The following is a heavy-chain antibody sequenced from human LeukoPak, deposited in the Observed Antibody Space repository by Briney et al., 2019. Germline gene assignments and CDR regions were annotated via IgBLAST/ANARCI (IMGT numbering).Heavy chain of an antibody. CDR1: GFTFSSYA. D-gene: IGHD1-1*01. Sequence: GGSLRLSCAASGFTFSSYAMHWVRQAPGKGLEWVAVISYDGSNKYYVDSVKGRFTISRDYSKNTLYLQMNSLRTEDTAIYYCARSQLRFDNWGQGTLVTVSS. V-gene: IGHV3-30*04. CDR2: ISYDGSNK. CDR3: ARSQLRFDN. J-gene: IGHJ4*02.